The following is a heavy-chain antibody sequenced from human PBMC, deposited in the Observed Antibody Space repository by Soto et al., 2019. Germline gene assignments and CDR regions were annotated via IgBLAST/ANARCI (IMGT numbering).Heavy chain of an antibody. Sequence: PGGSLRLSCAASGFTFSDYYMSWIRQAPGKGLEWVSYISSSGSTIYYADSVKGRFTISRDNAKNSLYLQMNSLRAEDTAVYYCSRAVIRAYDTTDYSGPGTLVTVSS. V-gene: IGHV3-11*01. D-gene: IGHD5-12*01. CDR1: GFTFSDYY. J-gene: IGHJ4*02. CDR3: SRAVIRAYDTTDY. CDR2: ISSSGSTI.